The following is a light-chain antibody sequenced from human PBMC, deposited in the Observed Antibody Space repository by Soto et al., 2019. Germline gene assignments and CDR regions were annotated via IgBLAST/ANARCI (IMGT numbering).Light chain of an antibody. J-gene: IGKJ1*01. CDR1: QSVSSN. CDR2: GAS. CDR3: QQYNNWPRT. V-gene: IGKV3-15*01. Sequence: EIVMTQSPATLSVSPGERATLSCRASQSVSSNLAWYQQKPGQAPRLLIYGASPRATGIPDRFCGSGSGTEFTLTTGSVQSEDCAVYYCQQYNNWPRTFGQGTKVEIK.